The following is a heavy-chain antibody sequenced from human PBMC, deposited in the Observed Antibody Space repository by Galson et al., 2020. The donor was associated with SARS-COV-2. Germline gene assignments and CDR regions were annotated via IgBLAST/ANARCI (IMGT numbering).Heavy chain of an antibody. CDR2: IFYSGNI. CDR3: TREASVTFRYFAL. V-gene: IGHV4-39*07. J-gene: IGHJ2*01. CDR1: GDSIGSTRYS. Sequence: SETLSLTCTVSGDSIGSTRYSWGWIRQPPGKGLEWIGCIFYSGNIYYNPSLKSRVTMSVDTSKNQFSLSLSSVTAADTAVYYCTREASVTFRYFALWGRGTLVSVAS. D-gene: IGHD4-17*01.